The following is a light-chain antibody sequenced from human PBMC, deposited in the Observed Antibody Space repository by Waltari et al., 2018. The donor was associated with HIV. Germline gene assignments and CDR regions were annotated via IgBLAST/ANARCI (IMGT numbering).Light chain of an antibody. CDR2: HTN. V-gene: IGLV1-47*01. J-gene: IGLJ2*01. CDR1: SSNIVTNY. CDR3: AAWDDSLSAWL. Sequence: QSVLTQPPSASGTPGQRVTISCSGSSSNIVTNYVSWYKQFPGPAPELVAYHTNQRPLGAPDRFSGSKSGTSAALAISGLRSEDEADYYCAAWDDSLSAWLFGGGTRLNVL.